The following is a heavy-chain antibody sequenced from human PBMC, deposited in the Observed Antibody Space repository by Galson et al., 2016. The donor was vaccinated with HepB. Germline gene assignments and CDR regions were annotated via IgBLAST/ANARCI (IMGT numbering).Heavy chain of an antibody. D-gene: IGHD6-6*01. Sequence: SLRLSCAASGFALSASGLNWVRQAPGKGLQWISYISRKVSAIYYADSVKGRFTISRDNAKNSVYLQMNNLRDKDTGVYYCARELVRSAFDLWGQGTMVTVSS. V-gene: IGHV3-48*02. J-gene: IGHJ3*01. CDR2: ISRKVSAI. CDR3: ARELVRSAFDL. CDR1: GFALSASG.